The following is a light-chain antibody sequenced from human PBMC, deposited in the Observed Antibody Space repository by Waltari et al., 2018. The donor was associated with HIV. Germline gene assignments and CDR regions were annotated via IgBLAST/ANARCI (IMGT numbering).Light chain of an antibody. Sequence: SYELIQSPSVSVSPGQTVNITCSGDKLGDEYGCWYQQKSGQSLLLVIYQNNKRPSGIPERLSGSKSGNTATLTISGTQAMDEAHYFCQTWDGSTVIFGGGTKLTV. J-gene: IGLJ2*01. CDR3: QTWDGSTVI. CDR2: QNN. V-gene: IGLV3-1*01. CDR1: KLGDEY.